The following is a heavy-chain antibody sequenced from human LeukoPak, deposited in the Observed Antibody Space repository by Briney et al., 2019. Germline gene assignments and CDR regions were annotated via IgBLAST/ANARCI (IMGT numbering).Heavy chain of an antibody. CDR1: GFTFSSYA. V-gene: IGHV3-30-3*01. Sequence: GGSLRLSCAASGFTFSSYAMHWVRQAPGKGLEWVAVISYDGSNKYYADSVKGRFTISRDNSKNTLYLQMNSLRAEDTAVYYCARDDYSNYDYYYYMDVWGKGTTVTVSS. CDR3: ARDDYSNYDYYYYMDV. D-gene: IGHD4-11*01. J-gene: IGHJ6*03. CDR2: ISYDGSNK.